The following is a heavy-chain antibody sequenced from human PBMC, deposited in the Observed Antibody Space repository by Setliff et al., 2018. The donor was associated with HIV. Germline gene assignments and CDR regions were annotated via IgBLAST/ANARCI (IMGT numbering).Heavy chain of an antibody. Sequence: PSETLSLTCDVSGGPFSGYYWNWMRQPPGRGLEWIGEINHSGDTNYNPSLKSRVTISVDTSKNQFSLNVTSVTAADTGVYYCARAPSTVTSRFDYWGQGTLVTVSS. CDR1: GGPFSGYY. CDR3: ARAPSTVTSRFDY. CDR2: INHSGDT. V-gene: IGHV4-34*01. D-gene: IGHD4-17*01. J-gene: IGHJ4*02.